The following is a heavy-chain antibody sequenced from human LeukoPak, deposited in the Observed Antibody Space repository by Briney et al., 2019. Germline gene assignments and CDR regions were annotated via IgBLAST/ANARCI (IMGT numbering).Heavy chain of an antibody. V-gene: IGHV3-23*01. CDR1: GFIFSSYA. J-gene: IGHJ6*03. D-gene: IGHD1-7*01. CDR3: AKLGGPYNWDYAGLNYMDV. CDR2: ISGSGVNT. Sequence: GGSLRLSCAASGFIFSSYAMTWVRQAPGKWMEWVSGISGSGVNTYYADSVKGRFTISRDNCKDTVYLQMNSLRAEDTAIYYCAKLGGPYNWDYAGLNYMDVWGKGTTFTVSS.